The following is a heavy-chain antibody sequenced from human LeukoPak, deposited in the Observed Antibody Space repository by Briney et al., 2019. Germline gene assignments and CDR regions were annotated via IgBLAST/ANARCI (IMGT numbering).Heavy chain of an antibody. J-gene: IGHJ3*02. CDR1: GFTFNYYA. Sequence: GGSLRLSCAASGFTFNYYAMTWVRQAPGKGLGWVSSISTLYYADSLKGRFTISRDNAENSLYLQMNSLRAEDTAVYYCARVLRYDNSGHDSFDIWGQGTMVIVSS. D-gene: IGHD3-22*01. V-gene: IGHV3-69-1*02. CDR3: ARVLRYDNSGHDSFDI. CDR2: ISTL.